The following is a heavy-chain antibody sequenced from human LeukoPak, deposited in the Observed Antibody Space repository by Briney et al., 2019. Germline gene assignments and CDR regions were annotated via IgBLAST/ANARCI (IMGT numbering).Heavy chain of an antibody. D-gene: IGHD3-22*01. V-gene: IGHV3-15*01. CDR3: KRYYDSSGYSPDAFDI. CDR2: IKSKTDGGTT. Sequence: GGSLRLSCAASGFTFSNAWMSWVRQAPGKGLEWVGRIKSKTDGGTTDYAAPVKGRFTISRDDSKNTLYLQMNSLKTEDTAVYYCKRYYDSSGYSPDAFDIWGQGTMVTVSS. J-gene: IGHJ3*02. CDR1: GFTFSNAW.